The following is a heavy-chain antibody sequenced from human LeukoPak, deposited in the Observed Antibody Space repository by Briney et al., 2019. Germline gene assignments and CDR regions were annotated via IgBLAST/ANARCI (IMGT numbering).Heavy chain of an antibody. J-gene: IGHJ4*02. CDR2: INPSGGST. CDR1: GYTFTSYY. CDR3: GVYCSSTSCHDY. Sequence: GASVKVSCKASGYTFTSYYMHWVRQAPGQGLEWMGIINPSGGSTSYAQKFQGRVTMTRDTSTSTVYMELSSLRSEDTAVYYCGVYCSSTSCHDYWGQGTLVTVSS. V-gene: IGHV1-46*01. D-gene: IGHD2-2*01.